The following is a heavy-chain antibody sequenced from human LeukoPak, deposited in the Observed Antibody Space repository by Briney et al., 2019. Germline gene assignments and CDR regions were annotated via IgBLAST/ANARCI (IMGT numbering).Heavy chain of an antibody. CDR3: VRDRNDFWSGFLY. CDR1: GYTFTYYY. D-gene: IGHD3-3*01. Sequence: ASVKVSRKASGYTFTYYYFHWVRQAPGQGLEWMGWINPDSGGTGYAEKFKGRVTLTRDGTINTVYMEMSSLRSDDTAIYYCVRDRNDFWSGFLYWGQGTLVSVSS. J-gene: IGHJ4*02. CDR2: INPDSGGT. V-gene: IGHV1-2*02.